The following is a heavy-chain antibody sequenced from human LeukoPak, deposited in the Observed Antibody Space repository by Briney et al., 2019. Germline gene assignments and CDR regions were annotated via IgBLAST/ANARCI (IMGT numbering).Heavy chain of an antibody. D-gene: IGHD3-3*01. J-gene: IGHJ6*02. CDR1: GFTFSSYS. CDR2: ISGSSTYI. V-gene: IGHV3-21*06. CDR3: ARVVRDFWSGYGMDV. Sequence: PGGSLRLSCAVSGFTFSSYSLDWVRQAPGKGLEWVSSISGSSTYIYYADSVKGRFTISRDNAKNSLYLQMNSLRAEDTAVYYCARVVRDFWSGYGMDVRGQGTSVTVSS.